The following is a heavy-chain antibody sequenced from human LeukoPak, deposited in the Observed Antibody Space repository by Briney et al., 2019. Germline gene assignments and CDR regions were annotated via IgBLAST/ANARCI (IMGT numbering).Heavy chain of an antibody. D-gene: IGHD2-2*01. CDR2: ISYDGSNK. Sequence: GGSLRLSCAASGFTFSSYAMHWVRQAPGKGLEWVAVISYDGSNKYYADSVKGRFTISRDNAKNSLYLQMNSLRAEDTAVYYCARVLHQLLFSYYYYMDVWGKGTTVTVSS. J-gene: IGHJ6*03. V-gene: IGHV3-30-3*01. CDR3: ARVLHQLLFSYYYYMDV. CDR1: GFTFSSYA.